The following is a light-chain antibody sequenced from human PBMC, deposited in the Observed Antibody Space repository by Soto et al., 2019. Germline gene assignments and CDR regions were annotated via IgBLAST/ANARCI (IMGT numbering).Light chain of an antibody. Sequence: DIQMTQSPSSLSASVGDSVTITCRASQSISSYLNWYQQKPGKAPKLLIYAASSLQSGVPSRFSGSGSGTDFTLTISSLQPEDFATCYCQQSYSTRLMYTFGQGTKLEIK. J-gene: IGKJ2*01. CDR1: QSISSY. CDR2: AAS. CDR3: QQSYSTRLMYT. V-gene: IGKV1-39*01.